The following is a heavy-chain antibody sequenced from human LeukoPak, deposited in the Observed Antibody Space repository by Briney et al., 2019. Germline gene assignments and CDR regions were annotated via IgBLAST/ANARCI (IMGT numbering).Heavy chain of an antibody. V-gene: IGHV3-30*04. CDR1: GFTFSSYA. D-gene: IGHD4-17*01. J-gene: IGHJ4*02. Sequence: GGSLRLSCAASGFTFSSYAMHWVRQAPGKGLEWVAVISYDGSNKYYADSVKGRFTISRDNSKNTLYLQMNSLRAEDTAVYYCAKGGGEYGDYVDYWGQGTLVTVSS. CDR3: AKGGGEYGDYVDY. CDR2: ISYDGSNK.